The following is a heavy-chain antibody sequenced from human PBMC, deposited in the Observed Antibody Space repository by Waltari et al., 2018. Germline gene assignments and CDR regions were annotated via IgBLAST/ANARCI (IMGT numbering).Heavy chain of an antibody. CDR2: ISRDGCAT. D-gene: IGHD3-10*01. J-gene: IGHJ4*02. V-gene: IGHV3-23*01. Sequence: EVQLLESGETLLQPGGSLRLSCTASGFRFSNYGLTWVRQAPGKGLEWVSAISRDGCATFYGGAVRGRSTISRDNSKNTVYLEINSLRVDDTAKYYCARWSVSGSYYDSWGQGILVAVSS. CDR1: GFRFSNYG. CDR3: ARWSVSGSYYDS.